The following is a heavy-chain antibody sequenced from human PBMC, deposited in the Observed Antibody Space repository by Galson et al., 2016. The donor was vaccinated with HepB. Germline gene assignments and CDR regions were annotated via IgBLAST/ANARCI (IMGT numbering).Heavy chain of an antibody. CDR2: IKSKTNGGTT. CDR1: GFTFSNAW. V-gene: IGHV3-15*01. Sequence: SLRLSCAASGFTFSNAWMGWVRQAPGKGLEWVGRIKSKTNGGTTEYAAPVKGRITMSRDDSKNTVYLQMNNLKTADTAVYYCATEGAYYYDDIGSSFDYRGQGTLVTVSS. D-gene: IGHD3-22*01. J-gene: IGHJ4*02. CDR3: ATEGAYYYDDIGSSFDY.